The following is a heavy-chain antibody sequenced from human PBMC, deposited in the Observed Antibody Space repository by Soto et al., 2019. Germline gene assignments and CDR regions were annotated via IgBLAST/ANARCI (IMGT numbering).Heavy chain of an antibody. CDR2: ISAYNGNT. CDR3: ARAGQYYDSSGYAN. V-gene: IGHV1-18*01. Sequence: QVKLVQSGTEVKQPGGSMKVSFKASGYSFATSGIIWVRQAPGQGLEWMGWISAYNGNTNYDQKLQDRVTMTTDTSTSTAYLELRNLRSDDTAVYYCARAGQYYDSSGYANWGQGTLVTVSS. CDR1: GYSFATSG. D-gene: IGHD3-22*01. J-gene: IGHJ4*02.